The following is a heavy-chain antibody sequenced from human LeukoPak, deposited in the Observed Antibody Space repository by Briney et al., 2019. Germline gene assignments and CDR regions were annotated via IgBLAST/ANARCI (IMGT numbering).Heavy chain of an antibody. Sequence: PSETLSLTCTVSGGSISSYYWSWIRQPPGKGLEWIGYIYYSGSTNYNPSLKSRVTISVDTSKNQFSLKLSSVTAADTAVYYCARRPTLLRWGHGSAFDIWGQGTMVTVSS. CDR1: GGSISSYY. CDR3: ARRPTLLRWGHGSAFDI. V-gene: IGHV4-59*12. D-gene: IGHD4-23*01. J-gene: IGHJ3*02. CDR2: IYYSGST.